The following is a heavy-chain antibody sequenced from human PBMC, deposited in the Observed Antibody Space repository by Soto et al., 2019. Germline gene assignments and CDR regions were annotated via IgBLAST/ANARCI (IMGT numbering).Heavy chain of an antibody. D-gene: IGHD2-2*01. CDR1: GFTFSSYA. Sequence: LRLSCAASGFTFSSYAMSWVRQAPGKGLEWVSAISGSGGSTYYADSVKGRFTISRDNSKNTLYLQMNSLRAEDTAVYYCAKDWEGYCSSTSCGNWFDPWGQGTLVTVSS. CDR2: ISGSGGST. V-gene: IGHV3-23*01. J-gene: IGHJ5*02. CDR3: AKDWEGYCSSTSCGNWFDP.